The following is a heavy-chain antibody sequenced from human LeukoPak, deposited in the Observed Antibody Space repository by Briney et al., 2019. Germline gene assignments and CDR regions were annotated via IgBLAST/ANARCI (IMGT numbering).Heavy chain of an antibody. CDR2: ISGSGGST. J-gene: IGHJ4*02. CDR1: GFTFSSYN. CDR3: AKVPWNYWSGRHYFDY. Sequence: GGSLRLSCATSGFTFSSYNMNWVRQAPGKGLEWVSAISGSGGSTYYADSVKGRFTISRDNSKNTLYLQMNSLRAEGTAVYYCAKVPWNYWSGRHYFDYWGQGTLVTVSS. V-gene: IGHV3-23*01. D-gene: IGHD1-7*01.